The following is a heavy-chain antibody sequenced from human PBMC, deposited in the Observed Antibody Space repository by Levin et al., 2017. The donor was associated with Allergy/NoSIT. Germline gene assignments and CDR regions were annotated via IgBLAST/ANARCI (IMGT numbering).Heavy chain of an antibody. CDR3: ARDRTPYGDFTPYYFDY. CDR2: IYSSGST. V-gene: IGHV4-61*02. CDR1: GRSISSGSYF. J-gene: IGHJ4*02. D-gene: IGHD4-17*01. Sequence: SQTLSLTCTVSGRSISSGSYFWSWIRQPAGKGLEWIGRIYSSGSTNYNPSLKSRVTISVDTSKNQFSLKLSSATAADTAVYYCARDRTPYGDFTPYYFDYWGQGTLVTVSS.